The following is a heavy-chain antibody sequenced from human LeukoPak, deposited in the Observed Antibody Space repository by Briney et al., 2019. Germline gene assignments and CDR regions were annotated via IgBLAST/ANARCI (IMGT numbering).Heavy chain of an antibody. CDR2: AYGDGNNQ. CDR3: ARPLRAVPVDAFDI. D-gene: IGHD3-10*01. Sequence: GGSLRLSCAASGFSFSTYGMHWVRQAPGKGLEWVAVAYGDGNNQYYADSVKGRFTISKDISKNTLFVQMNSLRAEDTAVYYCARPLRAVPVDAFDIWGQGTMVTVSS. J-gene: IGHJ3*02. CDR1: GFSFSTYG. V-gene: IGHV3-33*01.